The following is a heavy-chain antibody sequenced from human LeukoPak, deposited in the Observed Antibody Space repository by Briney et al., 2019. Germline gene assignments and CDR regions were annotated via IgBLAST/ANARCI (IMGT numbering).Heavy chain of an antibody. V-gene: IGHV3-74*03. Sequence: GGSLRLSCAASGFTFGGYVMHWVRQAPGKGLVWVSRISTDGSITTYADSVKGRFTVSRDNAENTLYLQMNRLKAEDTAIYYCTRDSDYYDSSGLDYWGQGTLVPVSS. J-gene: IGHJ4*02. CDR2: ISTDGSIT. D-gene: IGHD3-22*01. CDR3: TRDSDYYDSSGLDY. CDR1: GFTFGGYV.